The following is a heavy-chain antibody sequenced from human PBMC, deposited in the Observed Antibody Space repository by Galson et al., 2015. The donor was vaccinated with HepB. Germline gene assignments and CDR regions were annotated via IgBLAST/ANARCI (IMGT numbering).Heavy chain of an antibody. Sequence: SVKVSCKASGGTFSSYAISWVRQAPGQGLEWMGGIIPILGIANYAQKFQGRVTITADKSTSTAYMELSSLRSEDTAVYYCARDVTNCSGGSCYSYFDYWGQGTLVTVSS. V-gene: IGHV1-69*10. D-gene: IGHD2-15*01. CDR2: IIPILGIA. CDR3: ARDVTNCSGGSCYSYFDY. CDR1: GGTFSSYA. J-gene: IGHJ4*02.